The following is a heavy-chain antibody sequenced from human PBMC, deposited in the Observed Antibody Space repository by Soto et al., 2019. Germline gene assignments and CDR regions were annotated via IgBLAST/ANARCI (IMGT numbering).Heavy chain of an antibody. Sequence: QVQLVESGGGVVQPGRSLRLSCAASGFTFSSYAMHWVRQAPGKGLEWVAVISYDGSSKFYADSVKSRFTISRDTSKNTLYLQMNSLRAEDTAVYYCAKAGGLLLDYWGQGTLVTVSS. V-gene: IGHV3-30-3*01. D-gene: IGHD2-15*01. CDR2: ISYDGSSK. CDR3: AKAGGLLLDY. CDR1: GFTFSSYA. J-gene: IGHJ4*02.